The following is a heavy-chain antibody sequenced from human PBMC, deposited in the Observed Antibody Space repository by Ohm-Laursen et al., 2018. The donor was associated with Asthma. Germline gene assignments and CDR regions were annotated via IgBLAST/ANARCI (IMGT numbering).Heavy chain of an antibody. CDR1: GGSISSSNW. CDR3: ARRGYDSSGYYVPAAYYYYGMDV. V-gene: IGHV4-4*02. CDR2: IYHSGST. Sequence: SDTLSLTCTVSGGSISSSNWWSWVRQPPGKGLEWIGEIYHSGSTNYNPSLKSRVTISVDKSKNQFSLKLSSVTAADTAVYYCARRGYDSSGYYVPAAYYYYGMDVWGQGTTVTVSS. D-gene: IGHD3-22*01. J-gene: IGHJ6*02.